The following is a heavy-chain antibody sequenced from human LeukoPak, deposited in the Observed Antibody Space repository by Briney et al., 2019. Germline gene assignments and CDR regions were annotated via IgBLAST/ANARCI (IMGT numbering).Heavy chain of an antibody. J-gene: IGHJ3*02. CDR3: ARDWGYSSSWGERVDNDAFDI. Sequence: PGGSLRLSCAASGFTFSSYSMNWVRQAPGKGLEWVSSVSSSSSYIYYADSVKGRFTISRDNAKNSLYLQMNSLRAEDTAVYYCARDWGYSSSWGERVDNDAFDIWGQGTMVTVSS. D-gene: IGHD6-13*01. CDR2: VSSSSSYI. CDR1: GFTFSSYS. V-gene: IGHV3-21*01.